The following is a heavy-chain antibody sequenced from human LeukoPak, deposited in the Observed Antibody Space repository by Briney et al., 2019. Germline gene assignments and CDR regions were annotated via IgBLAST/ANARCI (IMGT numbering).Heavy chain of an antibody. CDR2: ISSSGSTI. V-gene: IGHV3-48*03. Sequence: GGSLRLSCAASGFTFSSYEMNGVRQAPGKGLEWVSYISSSGSTIYYADSVKGRFTISRDNAKNSLYLQMNSLRAEDTAVYYGARVGAAAGSYYYYGMDVWGQGTTVTVSS. J-gene: IGHJ6*02. CDR1: GFTFSSYE. D-gene: IGHD6-13*01. CDR3: ARVGAAAGSYYYYGMDV.